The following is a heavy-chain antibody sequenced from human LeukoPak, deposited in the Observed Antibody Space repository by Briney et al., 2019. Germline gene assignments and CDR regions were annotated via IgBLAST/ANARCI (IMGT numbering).Heavy chain of an antibody. D-gene: IGHD6-6*01. Sequence: ASVKVSCKASGYTFTSYYMHWVRQAPGQGLEWMGRINPNSGGTNYTQKFQGRVTMTRDTSISTAYMELSRLRSDDTAVYYCARDRIAARSCMDVWGQGTTVTVSS. CDR1: GYTFTSYY. CDR3: ARDRIAARSCMDV. J-gene: IGHJ6*02. CDR2: INPNSGGT. V-gene: IGHV1-2*06.